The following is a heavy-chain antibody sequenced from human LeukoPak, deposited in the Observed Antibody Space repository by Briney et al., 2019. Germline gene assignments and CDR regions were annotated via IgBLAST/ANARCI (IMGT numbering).Heavy chain of an antibody. CDR2: INHSGST. V-gene: IGHV4-34*01. Sequence: SETLSLTCAVYGGSFSGYYWSWIRQPPGEGLEWIGEINHSGSTNYNPSLKSRVTISVDTSKNQFSLKLSSVTAADTAVYYCARYVVVPAARNSNWFDPWGQGTLVTVSS. D-gene: IGHD2-2*01. CDR3: ARYVVVPAARNSNWFDP. CDR1: GGSFSGYY. J-gene: IGHJ5*02.